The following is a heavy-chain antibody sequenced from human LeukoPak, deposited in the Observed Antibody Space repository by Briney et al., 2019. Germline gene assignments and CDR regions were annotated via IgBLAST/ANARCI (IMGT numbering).Heavy chain of an antibody. V-gene: IGHV4-31*03. CDR1: GGTISSGGYH. J-gene: IGHJ4*02. CDR2: IYYSGGA. D-gene: IGHD3-10*01. Sequence: SQTLSLTCSVSGGTISSGGYHWAWIRQHPGKGLEWIGYIYYSGGASYNPSLRSRIILSVDTSNNQFSLQMNSVTAADTAVYYCARYDYNSAAFSYFDSWGQGTLVTVSS. CDR3: ARYDYNSAAFSYFDS.